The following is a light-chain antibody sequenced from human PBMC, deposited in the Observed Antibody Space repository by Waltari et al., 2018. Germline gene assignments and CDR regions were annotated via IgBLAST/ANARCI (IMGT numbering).Light chain of an antibody. J-gene: IGKJ1*01. CDR2: KAS. V-gene: IGKV1-5*03. CDR1: QSISSW. CDR3: QQYNSYSWT. Sequence: DIQMTQSPSTLSASVGDRVTITCRASQSISSWLAWYHQKPGKAPKLLIYKASSLESGVPSGFSGSGSGTEFTLTISSLQPDDFATYYCQQYNSYSWTFGQGTKVEIK.